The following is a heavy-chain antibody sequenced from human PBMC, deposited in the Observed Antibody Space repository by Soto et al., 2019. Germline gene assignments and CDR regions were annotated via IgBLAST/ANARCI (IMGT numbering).Heavy chain of an antibody. V-gene: IGHV4-38-2*02. CDR1: GYSISTDYY. CDR2: IFQSGST. CDR3: ARGGGYYYNTGGYYADY. J-gene: IGHJ4*02. Sequence: SETLSLTCTVSGYSISTDYYWGWIRQPPGKGLEWIGSIFQSGSTYYNPSLKSRVTISVDTSKNQFSLKLRSVTAADTAVYYCARGGGYYYNTGGYYADYWGQGTLVTVPQ. D-gene: IGHD3-22*01.